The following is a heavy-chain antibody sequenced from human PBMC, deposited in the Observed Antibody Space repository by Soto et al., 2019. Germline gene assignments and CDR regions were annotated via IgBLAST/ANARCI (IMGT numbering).Heavy chain of an antibody. J-gene: IGHJ6*02. Sequence: PGGSLRLSCAASGFTFSDYYMSWIRQAPGKGLEWVSYISSSGSTIYYADSVKGRFTISRDNAKNSLYLQMNSLRAEDTDVYYCERASGSSGVPGEYGMDVWGQGTTVTVSS. CDR2: ISSSGSTI. CDR3: ERASGSSGVPGEYGMDV. CDR1: GFTFSDYY. V-gene: IGHV3-11*01. D-gene: IGHD6-19*01.